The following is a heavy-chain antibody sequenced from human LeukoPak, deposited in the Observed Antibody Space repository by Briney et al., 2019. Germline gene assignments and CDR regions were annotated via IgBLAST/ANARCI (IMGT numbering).Heavy chain of an antibody. J-gene: IGHJ4*02. D-gene: IGHD3-10*01. V-gene: IGHV1-18*01. CDR2: ISAYNGNT. CDR1: GYTFTRYG. Sequence: ASVKVSCKASGYTFTRYGISWVRQAPGQGLEWMGWISAYNGNTNYAQKLQGRVTMTTDTSTSTAYMELRSLRSDDTAVYYCARVTMVRGVITPWHFDYWGQGTLVTVSS. CDR3: ARVTMVRGVITPWHFDY.